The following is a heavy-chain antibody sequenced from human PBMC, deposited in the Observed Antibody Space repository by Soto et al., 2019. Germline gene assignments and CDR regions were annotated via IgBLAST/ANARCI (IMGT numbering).Heavy chain of an antibody. CDR3: APSNGSGYRAFDY. V-gene: IGHV1-69*02. CDR2: INPILSMS. CDR1: GDTFAFHS. Sequence: QVQLVQSGAEVKRPGSSVKVSCKASGDTFAFHSINWVRQAPGLGLEWMGRINPILSMSNYAQRFQGRVTMTADKSTSKAYMVLSSLRSEDTAIYYCAPSNGSGYRAFDYWGQGALVTVSS. J-gene: IGHJ4*02. D-gene: IGHD3-10*01.